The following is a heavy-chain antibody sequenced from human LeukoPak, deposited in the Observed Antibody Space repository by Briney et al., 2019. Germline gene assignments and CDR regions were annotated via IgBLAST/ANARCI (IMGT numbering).Heavy chain of an antibody. CDR2: ISYDGSNK. D-gene: IGHD2-15*01. CDR1: GFTFSSYA. V-gene: IGHV3-30-3*01. Sequence: GGSLRLSCAASGFTFSSYAMHWVRQAPGKGLEWVAVISYDGSNKYYADSVKGRFTISRDNAKNSLYLQMNSLRAEDTAVYYCAREGYYWGQGTLVTVSS. CDR3: AREGYY. J-gene: IGHJ4*02.